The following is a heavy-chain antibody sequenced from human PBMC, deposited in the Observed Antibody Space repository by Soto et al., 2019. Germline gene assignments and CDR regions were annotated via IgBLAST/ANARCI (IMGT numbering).Heavy chain of an antibody. V-gene: IGHV1-18*01. Sequence: AASVKVSCKASGYTFANYDFHWVRQAPGQGLEWMGWISGYNGDTNYAQKFQDRVSMTIDTSTGTAYMELRSLTSDDTAIYYCAKNGQPPYYYYGLDVWGQGTKVTVSS. D-gene: IGHD2-8*01. J-gene: IGHJ6*02. CDR3: AKNGQPPYYYYGLDV. CDR2: ISGYNGDT. CDR1: GYTFANYD.